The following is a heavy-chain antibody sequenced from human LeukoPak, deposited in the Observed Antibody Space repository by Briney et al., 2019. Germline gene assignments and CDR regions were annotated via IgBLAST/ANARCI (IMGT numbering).Heavy chain of an antibody. CDR1: GGSISSYY. D-gene: IGHD3-22*01. CDR3: ARGDYDSSGSYFAY. V-gene: IGHV4-59*01. Sequence: SETLSLTCTVSGGSISSYYWSWIRQPPGKGLEWIGYIYYSGSTNYNPSLKSRVTISVDTSKNQFSLKLSSVTAADTAVYYCARGDYDSSGSYFAYWGQGTLVTVSS. J-gene: IGHJ4*02. CDR2: IYYSGST.